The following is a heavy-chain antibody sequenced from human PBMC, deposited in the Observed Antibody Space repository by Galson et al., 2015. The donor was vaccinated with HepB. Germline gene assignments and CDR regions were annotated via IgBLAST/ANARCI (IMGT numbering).Heavy chain of an antibody. CDR2: INTNTGNP. D-gene: IGHD3-10*01. V-gene: IGHV7-4-1*02. Sequence: SVKVSCKASGYTFTSYAMNWVRQAPGQGLEWMGWINTNTGNPTYAQGFTGRFVFSLDTSVSTAYLQISSLKAEDTAVYYCARSPGTPIRKRRGVQTHLCDYWGQGTLVTVSS. J-gene: IGHJ4*02. CDR3: ARSPGTPIRKRRGVQTHLCDY. CDR1: GYTFTSYA.